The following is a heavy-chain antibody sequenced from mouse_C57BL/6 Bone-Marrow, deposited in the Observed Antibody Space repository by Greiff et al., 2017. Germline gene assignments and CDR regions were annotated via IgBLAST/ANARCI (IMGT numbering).Heavy chain of an antibody. CDR3: ARSPLYYYGSSPCYAMDY. CDR1: GYTFTSYW. V-gene: IGHV1-61*01. D-gene: IGHD1-1*01. J-gene: IGHJ4*01. CDR2: IYPSDSET. Sequence: QVQLQQPGAELVRPGSSVKLSCKASGYTFTSYWMDWVKQRPGQGLEWIGNIYPSDSETHYNQKFKDKATLTVDKSSSTAYMQLSSLTSEDSAVYCCARSPLYYYGSSPCYAMDYWGQGTSVTVSS.